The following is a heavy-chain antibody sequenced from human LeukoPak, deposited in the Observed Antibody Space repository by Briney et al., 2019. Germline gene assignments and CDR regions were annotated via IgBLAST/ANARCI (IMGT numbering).Heavy chain of an antibody. CDR3: ARRGFYGAFDI. V-gene: IGHV1-46*01. CDR1: GYTFTSYY. Sequence: ASVKVSCKASGYTFTSYYMHWVRQAPGQGLEWMGIINPSGGTTTYAQKFQGRVTMTRDTPTSTVYMELRSLRSDDTAVYYCARRGFYGAFDIWGQGTMVTVSS. CDR2: INPSGGTT. D-gene: IGHD3-10*01. J-gene: IGHJ3*02.